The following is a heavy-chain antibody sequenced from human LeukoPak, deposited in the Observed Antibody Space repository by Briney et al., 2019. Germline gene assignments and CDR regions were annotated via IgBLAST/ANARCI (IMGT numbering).Heavy chain of an antibody. CDR2: INHSGST. CDR1: GGSFSGYY. CDR3: ARARRGSYFLDY. J-gene: IGHJ4*02. V-gene: IGHV4-34*01. D-gene: IGHD1-26*01. Sequence: SETLSLTCAVYGGSFSGYYWRWIRQPPGKGLEWIGEINHSGSTNYNPSLKSRVTISVDTSKTQFSLKLSSVTAADTAVYYCARARRGSYFLDYWGQGTLVTVSS.